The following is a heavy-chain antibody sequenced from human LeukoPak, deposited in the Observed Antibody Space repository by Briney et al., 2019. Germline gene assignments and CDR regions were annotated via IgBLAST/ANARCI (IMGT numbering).Heavy chain of an antibody. CDR3: ASGPRPFDY. CDR2: IYYSGST. V-gene: IGHV4-39*01. Sequence: SETLSLTCSVSGGSISRSSYYWGWLRQPPGTGLEWIGSIYYSGSTYYDPSLKSRVTISVDTSKNQFSLKLSSVTAADTAVYYCASGPRPFDYWGQGTLVTVSS. CDR1: GGSISRSSYY. J-gene: IGHJ4*02.